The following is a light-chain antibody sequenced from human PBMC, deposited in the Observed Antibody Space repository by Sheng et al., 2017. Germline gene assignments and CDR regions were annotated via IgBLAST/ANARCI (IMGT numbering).Light chain of an antibody. Sequence: SYELTQPPSVSVSPGQTASITCSGDKLGNNYVCWYQQKPGQSPVVVIYQDNKRPSGIPERFSGSTSGNTATLTISGTQAMDEADYYCQAWDSSTVIFGGGTKLTVL. CDR1: KLGNNY. J-gene: IGLJ2*01. CDR2: QDN. V-gene: IGLV3-1*01. CDR3: QAWDSSTVI.